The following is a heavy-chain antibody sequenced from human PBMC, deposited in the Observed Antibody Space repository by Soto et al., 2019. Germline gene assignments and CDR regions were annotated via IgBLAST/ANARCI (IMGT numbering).Heavy chain of an antibody. CDR1: GGSISSGGYY. Sequence: SETLSLTCTVSGGSISSGGYYWSWIRQHPGKGLEWIGYIYYSGSTYYNPSLKSRVTISVDTSKNQFSLKLSSVTAADTAVYYCARDRVRSNYVDYWGQGTLVTVSS. J-gene: IGHJ4*02. D-gene: IGHD3-10*01. V-gene: IGHV4-31*03. CDR3: ARDRVRSNYVDY. CDR2: IYYSGST.